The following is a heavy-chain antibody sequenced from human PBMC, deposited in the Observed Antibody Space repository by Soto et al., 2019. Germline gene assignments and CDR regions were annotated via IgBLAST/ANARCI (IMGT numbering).Heavy chain of an antibody. D-gene: IGHD5-12*01. CDR3: ARERYSGYVCGY. J-gene: IGHJ4*02. V-gene: IGHV1-8*01. Sequence: HVQLLKSGAEVQKPGASVKVSCKASGYTFTSYEINWVRQATGQGLEWMGWMNPNIGNTGYAQKFHGRVTITRNTAISTAYMELSSLRSEDTAVYYCARERYSGYVCGYWGQGTLVTVSS. CDR1: GYTFTSYE. CDR2: MNPNIGNT.